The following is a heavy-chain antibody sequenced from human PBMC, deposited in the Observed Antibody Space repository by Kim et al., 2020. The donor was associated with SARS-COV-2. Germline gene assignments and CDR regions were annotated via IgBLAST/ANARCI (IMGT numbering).Heavy chain of an antibody. CDR2: IYYSGST. CDR1: GGSISSYY. D-gene: IGHD5-18*01. J-gene: IGHJ6*02. V-gene: IGHV4-59*01. Sequence: SETLSLTXXXSGGSISSYYWSWIRQPPGKGLEWIGYIYYSGSTNYNPSLKSRVTISVDTSKNQFSLKLSSVTAADTAVYYCARDLGYSYGLSLYYYYGMGVWGQGTTVTVSS. CDR3: ARDLGYSYGLSLYYYYGMGV.